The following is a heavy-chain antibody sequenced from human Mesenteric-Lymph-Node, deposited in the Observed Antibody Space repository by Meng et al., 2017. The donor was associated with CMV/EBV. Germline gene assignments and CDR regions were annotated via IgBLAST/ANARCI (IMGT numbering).Heavy chain of an antibody. V-gene: IGHV3-74*01. Sequence: GESLKISCVASGFTFSTYAMSWVRQAPGKGLVWVSRINSDGTSTNYADSVKGRFTISRDNAENTLYLQMNSLRAEDTAVYYCARRVVVPAAPYYFDSWGQGTLVTVSS. D-gene: IGHD2-2*01. CDR3: ARRVVVPAAPYYFDS. CDR2: INSDGTST. J-gene: IGHJ4*02. CDR1: GFTFSTYA.